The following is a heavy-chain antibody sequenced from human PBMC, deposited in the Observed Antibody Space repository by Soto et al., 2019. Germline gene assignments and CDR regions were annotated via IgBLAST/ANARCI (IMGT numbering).Heavy chain of an antibody. CDR2: IIPIFGTA. D-gene: IGHD5-12*01. Sequence: SVPVSCKASGDTFSSYAISWVRQAPGQGLEWMGGIIPIFGTANYAQKFQGRVTITADESTSTAYMELSSLRSEDTAVYYCARDLSGYDHAFDIWGQGTMVTVSS. V-gene: IGHV1-69*13. CDR1: GDTFSSYA. CDR3: ARDLSGYDHAFDI. J-gene: IGHJ3*02.